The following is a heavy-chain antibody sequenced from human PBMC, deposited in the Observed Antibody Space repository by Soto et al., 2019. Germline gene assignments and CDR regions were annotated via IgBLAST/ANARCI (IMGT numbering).Heavy chain of an antibody. CDR3: AREARPYYDFWSGIIDY. V-gene: IGHV3-33*01. J-gene: IGHJ4*02. D-gene: IGHD3-3*01. CDR1: GFTFSSYG. Sequence: PGGSLRLSCAASGFTFSSYGMHWVRPAPGKGLEWVAVIWYDGSNKYYADSVKGRFTISRDNSKNTLYLQMNSLRAEDTAVYYCAREARPYYDFWSGIIDYWGQGTLVTVSS. CDR2: IWYDGSNK.